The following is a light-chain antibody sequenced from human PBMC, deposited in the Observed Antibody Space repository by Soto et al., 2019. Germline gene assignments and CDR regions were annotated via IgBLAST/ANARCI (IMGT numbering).Light chain of an antibody. CDR2: EVT. J-gene: IGLJ3*02. V-gene: IGLV2-18*02. CDR3: TSYTSSRTWV. Sequence: QSALTQPPSVSGSPGQSVTISCTGTSSDVGSYNRVSWYQQPPGTAPKLMIYEVTNRPSGVPNRFSASKSGNTASLTISGLQAEDEADYYCTSYTSSRTWVFGGGTKFTVL. CDR1: SSDVGSYNR.